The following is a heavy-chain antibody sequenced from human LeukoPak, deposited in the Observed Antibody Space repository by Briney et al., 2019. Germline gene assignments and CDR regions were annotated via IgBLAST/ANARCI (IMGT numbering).Heavy chain of an antibody. CDR1: GFMFSKSW. V-gene: IGHV3-74*01. D-gene: IGHD4-17*01. CDR3: AREKDDHGDPGPLDA. Sequence: GGSLRLSCAASGFMFSKSWMHWVRQVPGKGLVWVARIYNDGSTTNYADSVKGRFTISRDNAANTLFLQMSSLRAEDTAVYYCAREKDDHGDPGPLDAWGQGVLVTVSS. J-gene: IGHJ5*02. CDR2: IYNDGSTT.